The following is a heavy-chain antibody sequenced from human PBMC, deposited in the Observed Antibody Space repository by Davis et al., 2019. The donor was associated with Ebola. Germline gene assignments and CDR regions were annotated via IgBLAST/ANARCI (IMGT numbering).Heavy chain of an antibody. CDR1: GYTFTSYA. Sequence: ASVKVSCKASGYTFTSYAMNWVRQAPGQGLEWMGWINTNTGNPTYAKGFTGRFVFSLDTSVNMAYLLINSLKTEDAAVYYCATLPDVWGQGTMVTVSS. CDR2: INTNTGNP. CDR3: ATLPDV. J-gene: IGHJ3*01. V-gene: IGHV7-4-1*04.